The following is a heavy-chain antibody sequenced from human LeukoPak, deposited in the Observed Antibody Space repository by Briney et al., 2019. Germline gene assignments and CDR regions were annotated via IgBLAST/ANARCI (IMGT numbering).Heavy chain of an antibody. J-gene: IGHJ4*02. Sequence: GASVKVSCKASGYTFTSYGISWARQAPGQGLEWMGWISAYNGNTNYAQKLQGRVTMTTDTSTSTAYMELRSLRSDDTAVYYCARDNGPRGWPHPFDYWGQGTLVTVSS. CDR1: GYTFTSYG. D-gene: IGHD2-8*01. CDR3: ARDNGPRGWPHPFDY. V-gene: IGHV1-18*01. CDR2: ISAYNGNT.